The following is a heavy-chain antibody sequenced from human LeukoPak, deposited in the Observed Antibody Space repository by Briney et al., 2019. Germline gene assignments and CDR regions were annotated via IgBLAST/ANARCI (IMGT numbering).Heavy chain of an antibody. CDR1: GFTFSSYS. Sequence: GGSLRLSCAASGFTFSSYSMNWVRQAPGKGLEWVSSISSSSSYIYYADSVKGRFTISRDNAKNSLYLQMNSLRAEDTAVYYCARVGGGYYYVPLDYWGQGTLVTVSS. CDR3: ARVGGGYYYVPLDY. D-gene: IGHD3-10*02. CDR2: ISSSSSYI. V-gene: IGHV3-21*01. J-gene: IGHJ4*02.